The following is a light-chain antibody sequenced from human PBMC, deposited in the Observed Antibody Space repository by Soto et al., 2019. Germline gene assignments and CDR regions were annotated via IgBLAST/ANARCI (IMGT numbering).Light chain of an antibody. CDR1: SSNIGRNA. V-gene: IGLV1-36*01. CDR2: HDA. J-gene: IGLJ3*02. Sequence: QSVLTQAPSVSEAPGQRVTISCSGSSSNIGRNAVNWYQQLPRKPPKLLISHDAVLPSAGSDRFSGSKSATSASLAISGLLYEDEADYFCSAWHDSMNGWVFGGGTKLTVL. CDR3: SAWHDSMNGWV.